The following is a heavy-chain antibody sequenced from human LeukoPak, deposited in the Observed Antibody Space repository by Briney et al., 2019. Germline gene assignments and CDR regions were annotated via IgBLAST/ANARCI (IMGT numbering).Heavy chain of an antibody. J-gene: IGHJ4*02. CDR1: GITFSNAW. D-gene: IGHD1-26*01. Sequence: GGSLRLSCAASGITFSNAWMIWVRQAPGKGLEWVSAISGSGISAYYADSVKGRFTISRDNSKNTLYLQMNGLRAEDTAVYYCAKDPSWEPPGNWGQGTLVTVSS. CDR2: ISGSGISA. V-gene: IGHV3-23*01. CDR3: AKDPSWEPPGN.